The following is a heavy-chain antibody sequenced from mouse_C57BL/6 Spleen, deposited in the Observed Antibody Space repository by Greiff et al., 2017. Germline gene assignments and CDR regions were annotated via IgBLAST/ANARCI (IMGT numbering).Heavy chain of an antibody. J-gene: IGHJ2*01. CDR1: GFTFSDYY. V-gene: IGHV5-16*01. Sequence: DVMLVESEGGLVQPGSSMKLSCTASGFTFSDYYMAWVRQVPETGLEWVANINYDGSSTYYLDSLTSRFLLSRDNAKNLLYLQMGSLKSEDTATEYGARDAYGNSYCCDDGGQGTTLTVAS. CDR3: ARDAYGNSYCCDD. CDR2: INYDGSST. D-gene: IGHD2-1*01.